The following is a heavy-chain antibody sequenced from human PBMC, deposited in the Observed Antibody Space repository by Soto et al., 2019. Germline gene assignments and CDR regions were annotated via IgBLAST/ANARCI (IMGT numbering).Heavy chain of an antibody. CDR3: AKSTGGTANGMDV. V-gene: IGHV3-9*01. CDR1: GFSFDDYA. J-gene: IGHJ6*02. D-gene: IGHD2-8*02. Sequence: EVQLVESGGGLVQPGRSLRLSCAASGFSFDDYAMHWVRQAPGKGLEWVSGISWKSGSIGYADSVKGRFTISRDNAKNSLYLQMNSLRCDDTALYYCAKSTGGTANGMDVWGQGTTVTVSS. CDR2: ISWKSGSI.